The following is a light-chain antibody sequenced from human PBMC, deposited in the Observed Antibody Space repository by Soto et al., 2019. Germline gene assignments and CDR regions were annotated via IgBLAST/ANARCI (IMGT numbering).Light chain of an antibody. Sequence: DIQMTQSPSSLSASVGVRVTITCRARQSISNLLNWYQHKPGKAPKLLIYGTSTVQSGVPSRFSGSGSGTDFTLTISSLQREDFATYYCQQSYSSSWTFGQGTKVEIK. CDR2: GTS. J-gene: IGKJ1*01. CDR3: QQSYSSSWT. V-gene: IGKV1-39*01. CDR1: QSISNL.